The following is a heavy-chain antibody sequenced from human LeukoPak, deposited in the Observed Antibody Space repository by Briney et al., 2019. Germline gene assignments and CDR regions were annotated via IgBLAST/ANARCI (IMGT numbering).Heavy chain of an antibody. J-gene: IGHJ4*02. CDR2: IYSGGST. Sequence: GGSLRLSCAASGFTVSSNYMSWVRQAPGKGLEWVSVIYSGGSTYYADSVKGRFTISRDNSKNTLYLQMNSLRAEDTAVYYCARGRYDSSGNPWPHFDYWGQGTLVTVSS. CDR1: GFTVSSNY. D-gene: IGHD3-22*01. V-gene: IGHV3-53*01. CDR3: ARGRYDSSGNPWPHFDY.